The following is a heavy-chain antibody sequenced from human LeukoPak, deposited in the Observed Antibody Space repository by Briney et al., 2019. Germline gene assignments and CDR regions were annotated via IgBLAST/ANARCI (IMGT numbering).Heavy chain of an antibody. D-gene: IGHD2-21*02. J-gene: IGHJ4*02. V-gene: IGHV1-69*04. CDR1: GGTFSSYA. CDR3: ARGLAYCGGDCYSQNY. CDR2: IIPILGIA. Sequence: SVKVSCKASGGTFSSYAISWVRQAPGQGLEWMGRIIPILGIANYAQKFQGRVTITADKSTSTAYMELSSLRSEDTAVYYCARGLAYCGGDCYSQNYWGQRTLVTVSS.